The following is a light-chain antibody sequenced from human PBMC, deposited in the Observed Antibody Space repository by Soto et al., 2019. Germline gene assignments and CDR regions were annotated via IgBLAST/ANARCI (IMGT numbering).Light chain of an antibody. CDR3: SSYTSSSTRV. Sequence: QSALTQPASVSGSPGQSITISCTGTSSDVKAYDYVSWYQQHPDKAPKLMIYEVSNRPSGVSNRFSGSKSVNTATLTISGLQAEDEADYYCSSYTSSSTRVSGTGTKVTVL. CDR2: EVS. V-gene: IGLV2-14*03. CDR1: SSDVKAYDY. J-gene: IGLJ1*01.